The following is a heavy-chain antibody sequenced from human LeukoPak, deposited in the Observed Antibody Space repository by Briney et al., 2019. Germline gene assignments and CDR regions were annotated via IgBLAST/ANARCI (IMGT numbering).Heavy chain of an antibody. CDR1: GFTFSSYG. V-gene: IGHV3-33*08. J-gene: IGHJ4*02. Sequence: PGGSLRLSCAASGFTFSSYGMHWVRQAPGKGLEWVAVIWYDGSNKYYTDSVQGRFTISRDNSKNSLYLQMSSLRAEDTAVYYCARTMAFWGQGTLVAVSS. D-gene: IGHD5-24*01. CDR2: IWYDGSNK. CDR3: ARTMAF.